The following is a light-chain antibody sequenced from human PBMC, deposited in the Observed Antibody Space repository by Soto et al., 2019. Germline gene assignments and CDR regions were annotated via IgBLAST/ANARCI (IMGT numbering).Light chain of an antibody. J-gene: IGKJ4*01. V-gene: IGKV3-20*01. Sequence: EIVMTQSPVTLSVSPGERATLSCRASQSVSSNYLAWYQQEPGQAPRLLIYAASSRATGISDRFRGSGSGTDFTLTISRLEPEDFAVYYCQHYGGSSTFGGGTKVDIK. CDR3: QHYGGSST. CDR1: QSVSSNY. CDR2: AAS.